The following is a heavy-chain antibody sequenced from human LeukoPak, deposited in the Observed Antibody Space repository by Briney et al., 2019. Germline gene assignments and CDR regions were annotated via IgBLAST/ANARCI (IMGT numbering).Heavy chain of an antibody. CDR3: AKDAPKYSSGSIYFDH. V-gene: IGHV3-30*02. CDR1: GFTFSNYG. J-gene: IGHJ4*02. D-gene: IGHD5-18*01. Sequence: GSLRLSCAASGFTFSNYGMHWVRQAPGKGLEWVAFIRYDGNNYFYADSVKGRFTISRDNSKNTLYLQMNSLRAEDTAVYSCAKDAPKYSSGSIYFDHWGQGTLVTVSS. CDR2: IRYDGNNY.